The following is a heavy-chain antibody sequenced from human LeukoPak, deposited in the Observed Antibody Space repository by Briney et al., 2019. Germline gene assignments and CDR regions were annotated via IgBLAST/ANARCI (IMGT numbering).Heavy chain of an antibody. CDR1: GFTFSTYS. Sequence: GGSLRLSCAASGFTFSTYSMNWVRQAPGKGLEWVSSISSGSSYIYYADSVKGRFTISRDNAKNSLYLQMNSLRAEDTAMYYCAKDQGYSSTWFFDYWGQGTLVTVSS. CDR2: ISSGSSYI. D-gene: IGHD6-13*01. V-gene: IGHV3-21*01. CDR3: AKDQGYSSTWFFDY. J-gene: IGHJ4*02.